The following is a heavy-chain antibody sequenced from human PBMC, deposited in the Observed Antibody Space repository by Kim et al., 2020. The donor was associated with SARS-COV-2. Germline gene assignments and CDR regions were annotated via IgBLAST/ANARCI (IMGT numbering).Heavy chain of an antibody. CDR2: ICGSGGTT. Sequence: GGSLRLSCATSGFTFNNYAMSWVRQAPGKGLEWVSVICGSGGTTYYADSVKGRFTVSRDTSTNTLYLQMNSLRAEDTALYYCAKDRYGRCYTSIDYWGQG. J-gene: IGHJ4*02. V-gene: IGHV3-23*01. D-gene: IGHD2-2*02. CDR3: AKDRYGRCYTSIDY. CDR1: GFTFNNYA.